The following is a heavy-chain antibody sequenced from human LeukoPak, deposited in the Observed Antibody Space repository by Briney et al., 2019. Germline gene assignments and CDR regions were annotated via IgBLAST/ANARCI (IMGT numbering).Heavy chain of an antibody. J-gene: IGHJ5*02. CDR1: GGTFSSYA. V-gene: IGHV1-69*04. Sequence: GASVKVSCKASGGTFSSYAISWVRQAPGQGLEWMGRIIPILGIANYAQKFQGRVTITADKSTSTAYMELSSLRSEDTAVYYCVRDLAGGTIFGVVITGDWSDPWGQGTLVTVSS. D-gene: IGHD3-3*01. CDR3: VRDLAGGTIFGVVITGDWSDP. CDR2: IIPILGIA.